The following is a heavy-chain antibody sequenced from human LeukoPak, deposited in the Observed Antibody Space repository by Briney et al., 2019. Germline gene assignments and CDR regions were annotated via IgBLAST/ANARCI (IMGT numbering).Heavy chain of an antibody. J-gene: IGHJ4*02. CDR2: ISGSGGST. D-gene: IGHD3-22*01. CDR1: GFTFSSYA. CDR3: ATWGYDSSGYSYHLIDY. V-gene: IGHV3-23*01. Sequence: HPGGSLRLSCAASGFTFSSYAMSWVRQAPGKGLEWVSAISGSGGSTYYADSVKGRFTISRDNSKNTLYLQMNSLRAEDTAVYYCATWGYDSSGYSYHLIDYWGQGTLVTVSS.